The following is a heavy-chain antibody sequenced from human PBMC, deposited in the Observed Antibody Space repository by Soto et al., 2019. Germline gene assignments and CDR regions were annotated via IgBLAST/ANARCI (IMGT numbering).Heavy chain of an antibody. CDR3: ARDQHFRSGYYTTNDYYYYGMDV. CDR1: GFTFSSYG. CDR2: IWYDGSNK. V-gene: IGHV3-33*01. J-gene: IGHJ6*02. Sequence: VGSLRLSCAASGFTFSSYGMHWVRQAPGKGLEWVAVIWYDGSNKYYADSVKGRFTISRDNSKNTLYLQMNSLRAEDTAVYYCARDQHFRSGYYTTNDYYYYGMDVWGQGTTVTVSS. D-gene: IGHD3-3*02.